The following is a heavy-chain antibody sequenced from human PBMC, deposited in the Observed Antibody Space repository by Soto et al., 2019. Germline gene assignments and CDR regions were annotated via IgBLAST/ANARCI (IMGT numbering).Heavy chain of an antibody. V-gene: IGHV3-74*03. J-gene: IGHJ3*02. CDR2: INSDGSST. CDR3: ARLRSTTLGGGDAFDT. Sequence: EVQLVESGGGLVQPGGSLRLSCAASRFTFSTYWMHWVRQVPGKGLVWVSRINSDGSSTTYADSVKGRFTISRDNAKNTLYLQMNCLRAEDTAVYYCARLRSTTLGGGDAFDTWGQGTMVTVSS. D-gene: IGHD4-17*01. CDR1: RFTFSTYW.